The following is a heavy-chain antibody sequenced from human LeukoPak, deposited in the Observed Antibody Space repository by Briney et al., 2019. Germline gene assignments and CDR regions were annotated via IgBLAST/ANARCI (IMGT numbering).Heavy chain of an antibody. CDR1: GGSINGYY. J-gene: IGHJ5*02. V-gene: IGHV4-59*08. CDR2: IYYSGNT. D-gene: IGHD6-13*01. CDR3: ARLHFAAAEEFDP. Sequence: PSETLSLTCTVFGGSINGYYWSWIRQPPGKGLEWIGYIYYSGNTNYNPSLKSRVSISVDTSKNQFSLNLSSVTAADTAVYYCARLHFAAAEEFDPWGQGTLVTVSS.